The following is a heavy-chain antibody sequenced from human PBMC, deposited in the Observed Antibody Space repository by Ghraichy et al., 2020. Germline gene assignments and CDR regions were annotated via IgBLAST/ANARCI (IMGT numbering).Heavy chain of an antibody. CDR3: ARDLAEFSESGTEYYDFWSGYLWFDP. V-gene: IGHV1-2*02. CDR1: GYTFTGYY. CDR2: INPNSGGT. Sequence: ASVKVSCKASGYTFTGYYMHWVRQAPGQGLEWMGWINPNSGGTNYAQKFQGRVTMTRDTSISTAYMELSRLRSDDTAVYYCARDLAEFSESGTEYYDFWSGYLWFDPWGQGTLVTVSS. D-gene: IGHD3-3*01. J-gene: IGHJ5*02.